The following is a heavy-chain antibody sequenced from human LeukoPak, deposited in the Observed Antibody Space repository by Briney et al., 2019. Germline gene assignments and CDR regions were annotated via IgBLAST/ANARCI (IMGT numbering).Heavy chain of an antibody. CDR3: AKPHCSSTSCYGDYYYYGMDV. CDR2: ISGSGGST. D-gene: IGHD2-2*01. CDR1: GFTFSSYA. Sequence: NPGGSLRLSCAASGFTFSSYAMSWVRQAPGKGLEWVSAISGSGGSTCYADSVKGRFTISRDNSKNTLYLQMNSLRAEDTAVYYCAKPHCSSTSCYGDYYYYGMDVWGQGTTVTVSS. V-gene: IGHV3-23*01. J-gene: IGHJ6*02.